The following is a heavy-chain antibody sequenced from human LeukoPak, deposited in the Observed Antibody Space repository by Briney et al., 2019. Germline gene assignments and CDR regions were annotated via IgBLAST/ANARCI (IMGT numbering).Heavy chain of an antibody. CDR2: SSTSGTTI. Sequence: GGSLRRSCAASGFTFISYEMNWVGQAPGKGLEWFSYSSTSGTTIYYADSVKGRFTISRDNAKNSLYLQMNSLRDEETAIYYCARALPSSRYYFDYWGQGTLVTVSA. J-gene: IGHJ4*02. D-gene: IGHD6-13*01. CDR1: GFTFISYE. CDR3: ARALPSSRYYFDY. V-gene: IGHV3-48*03.